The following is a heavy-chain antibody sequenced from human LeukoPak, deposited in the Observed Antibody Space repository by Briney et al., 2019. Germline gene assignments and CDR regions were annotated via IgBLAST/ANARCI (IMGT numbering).Heavy chain of an antibody. CDR2: ISSIRSYI. CDR1: GFTFRSYS. J-gene: IGHJ4*02. V-gene: IGHV3-21*01. D-gene: IGHD4-23*01. CDR3: ARDPIYGGNVPYYFDY. Sequence: GGSLRLSCAASGFTFRSYSMNGVRHAPGKGLEEVSAISSIRSYIYYADSVKGRFTISRDNDKNSLYLQMNSLSAEDTDVYYCARDPIYGGNVPYYFDYWGQGTLVSVSS.